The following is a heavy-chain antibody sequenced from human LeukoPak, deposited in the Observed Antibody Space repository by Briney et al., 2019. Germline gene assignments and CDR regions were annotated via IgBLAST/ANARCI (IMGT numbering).Heavy chain of an antibody. CDR2: ISAYNGNT. Sequence: ASVKVSCKASGYTFTSYGISWVRQAPGQGLEWMGWISAYNGNTNYAQKLQGRVTMTTDTSTSTAYMELRSLRSDDTAVYYCARVGYSGYDPSSCFDYWGRGTLVTVSS. CDR1: GYTFTSYG. CDR3: ARVGYSGYDPSSCFDY. V-gene: IGHV1-18*01. D-gene: IGHD5-12*01. J-gene: IGHJ4*02.